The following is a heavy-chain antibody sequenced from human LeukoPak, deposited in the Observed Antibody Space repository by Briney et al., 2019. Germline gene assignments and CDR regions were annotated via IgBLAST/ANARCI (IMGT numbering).Heavy chain of an antibody. Sequence: LETLSLTCTVSGGSISSYYWSWIRQPAGKGLEWIGRIYTSGSTNYNPSLKSRVTMSVDTSKNQFSLKLSSVTAADTAVYYCARNPSSGWYDYFDYWGQGTLVTVSS. V-gene: IGHV4-4*07. CDR2: IYTSGST. CDR1: GGSISSYY. D-gene: IGHD6-19*01. J-gene: IGHJ4*02. CDR3: ARNPSSGWYDYFDY.